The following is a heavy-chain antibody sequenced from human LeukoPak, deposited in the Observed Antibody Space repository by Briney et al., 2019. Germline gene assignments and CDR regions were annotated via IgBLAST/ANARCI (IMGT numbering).Heavy chain of an antibody. D-gene: IGHD3-22*01. J-gene: IGHJ4*02. V-gene: IGHV3-30*04. CDR1: GFTFSVSP. CDR3: VRASGSSGYAGYFDF. CDR2: VSHDGIGT. Sequence: GGSLRLSCAASGFTFSVSPMHWVRQAPGKGLEWVAGVSHDGIGTYYADSVKGRFTISRDNSKNTLYLQMNSLRAEDTAVYYCVRASGSSGYAGYFDFRGQGTLVTVSS.